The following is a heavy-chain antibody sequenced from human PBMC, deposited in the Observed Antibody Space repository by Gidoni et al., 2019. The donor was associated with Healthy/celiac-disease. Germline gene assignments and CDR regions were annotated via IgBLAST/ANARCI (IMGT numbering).Heavy chain of an antibody. CDR1: GFPFTSYA. J-gene: IGHJ6*02. CDR3: AKGSYGDHYYYYGMDV. Sequence: EVQLLESGGGLVQPGGSLSISWAASGFPFTSYAMSWVRPAPGKGVGWVSQISGSGGSTDYADSVKGRFTISRDNSKNTLYLQMNSLRAEDTAVYYCAKGSYGDHYYYYGMDVWGQGTTVTVSS. CDR2: ISGSGGST. V-gene: IGHV3-23*01. D-gene: IGHD4-17*01.